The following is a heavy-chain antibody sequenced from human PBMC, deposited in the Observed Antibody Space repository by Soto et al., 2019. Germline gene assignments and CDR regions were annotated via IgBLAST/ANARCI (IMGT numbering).Heavy chain of an antibody. CDR3: ARGGYVYGSSSAPGPRLPRYYNGMDF. CDR2: INHSGST. V-gene: IGHV4-34*01. CDR1: GGSFSGYY. J-gene: IGHJ6*02. D-gene: IGHD6-6*01. Sequence: SETMSLTCAVYGGSFSGYYWSWIRQPPGKGLEWIGEINHSGSTNYNPSLKSRVAISVDTSKNQFSLKLSSVTAADTAVYYCARGGYVYGSSSAPGPRLPRYYNGMDFWGRGTTVTVSS.